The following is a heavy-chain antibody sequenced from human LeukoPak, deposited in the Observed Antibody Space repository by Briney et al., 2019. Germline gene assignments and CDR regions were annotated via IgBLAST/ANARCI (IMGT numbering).Heavy chain of an antibody. J-gene: IGHJ4*02. D-gene: IGHD4-23*01. V-gene: IGHV4-39*01. CDR1: GGSISSSSYY. Sequence: SETLSLTCTVSGGSISSSSYYWGWIRQPPGKGLEWIGSIYYSGSTYYNPSLKSRVTISVDTSKNQFSLKLSSVTAADTAVYYCARQDYGGNKLDPFDYWGQGTLVTVSS. CDR3: ARQDYGGNKLDPFDY. CDR2: IYYSGST.